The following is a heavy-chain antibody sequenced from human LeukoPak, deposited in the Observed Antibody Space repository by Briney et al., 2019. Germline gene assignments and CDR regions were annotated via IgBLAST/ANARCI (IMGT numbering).Heavy chain of an antibody. CDR2: IYTSGST. CDR3: ARDGIVRYSSSSGLSYYYMDV. CDR1: GRSISSGSYY. D-gene: IGHD6-6*01. J-gene: IGHJ6*03. Sequence: SETLSLTCTVSGRSISSGSYYWSWIRQPAGKGLEWIARIYTSGSTNYNPSLKSRVTISVDTSKNQFSLKLSSVTAADTAVYYCARDGIVRYSSSSGLSYYYMDVWGKGTTVTVSS. V-gene: IGHV4-61*02.